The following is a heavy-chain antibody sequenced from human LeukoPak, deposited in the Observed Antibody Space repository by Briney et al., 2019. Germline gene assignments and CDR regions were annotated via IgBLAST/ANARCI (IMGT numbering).Heavy chain of an antibody. CDR1: GGSFSGYY. D-gene: IGHD3-16*02. CDR2: INHSGST. V-gene: IGHV4-34*01. J-gene: IGHJ5*02. Sequence: SETLSLTCAVYGGSFSGYYWSWLRQPPGKGLEWIGEINHSGSTNYNPSLKSRVTISVDTSKNQFSLKLSSVPAADTAVYYCARHRTNLVWSNRRVSDDYVWGSYRLNWFDPWGQGTLVTVSS. CDR3: ARHRTNLVWSNRRVSDDYVWGSYRLNWFDP.